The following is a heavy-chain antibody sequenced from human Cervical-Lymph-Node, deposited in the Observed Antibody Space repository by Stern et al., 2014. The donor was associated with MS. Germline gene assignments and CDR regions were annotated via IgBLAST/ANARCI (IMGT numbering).Heavy chain of an antibody. CDR1: GFTVTNNY. CDR3: VRGTDMDV. V-gene: IGHV3-66*01. CDR2: IYSGGDT. J-gene: IGHJ6*02. Sequence: EDQLVESVGNLVQPGGSRRLSCAVSGFTVTNNYMSWVRQAPGKGLEWVSVIYSGGDTYYADSVKGRFTISRDKSKNTLYLQMNSLTEEDTAVYYCVRGTDMDVWGQGTTVTVSS.